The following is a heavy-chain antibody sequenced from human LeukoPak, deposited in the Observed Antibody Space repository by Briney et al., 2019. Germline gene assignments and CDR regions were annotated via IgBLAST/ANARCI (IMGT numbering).Heavy chain of an antibody. D-gene: IGHD2-15*01. CDR3: ARDPTLHCSGGSCYSGFDY. J-gene: IGHJ4*02. CDR2: ITPMFGTA. CDR1: GGTFSRHT. Sequence: VASVKVSCKASGGTFSRHTISWVRQSPGQGLEWMGGITPMFGTANYAQKFQGRVTITADESTSTAYMELSSLRSEDTAVYYCARDPTLHCSGGSCYSGFDYWGQGTLVTVSS. V-gene: IGHV1-69*13.